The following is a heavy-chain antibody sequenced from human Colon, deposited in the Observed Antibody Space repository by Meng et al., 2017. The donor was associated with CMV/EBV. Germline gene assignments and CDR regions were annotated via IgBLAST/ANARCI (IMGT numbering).Heavy chain of an antibody. D-gene: IGHD2/OR15-2a*01. Sequence: GESLKISCAASGFTFSSFSMNWVRQAPGKGLEWVSSISTSGTYIHYADSVKGRFTISRDNAKNSLYLQMDSLRAEDRGVYYCATSEYSNKFDYWGQGTVVTVSS. CDR3: ATSEYSNKFDY. CDR1: GFTFSSFS. J-gene: IGHJ4*02. V-gene: IGHV3-21*01. CDR2: ISTSGTYI.